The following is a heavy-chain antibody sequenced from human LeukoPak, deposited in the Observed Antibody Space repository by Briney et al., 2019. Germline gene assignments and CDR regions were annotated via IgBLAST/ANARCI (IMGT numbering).Heavy chain of an antibody. CDR2: INPNSGGT. CDR1: GYTFTSYY. Sequence: ASVKVSCKASGYTFTSYYMHWVRQAPGQGLEWMGRINPNSGGTNYAQKFQGRVTMTEDTSTDTAYMELSSLRSEDTAVYYCATGDDYNFDYWGQGTLVTVSS. V-gene: IGHV1-2*06. CDR3: ATGDDYNFDY. D-gene: IGHD5-24*01. J-gene: IGHJ4*02.